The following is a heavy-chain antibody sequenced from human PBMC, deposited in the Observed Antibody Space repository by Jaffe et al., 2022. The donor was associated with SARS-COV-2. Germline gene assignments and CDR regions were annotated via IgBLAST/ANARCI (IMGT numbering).Heavy chain of an antibody. CDR1: GYSFTDYY. J-gene: IGHJ5*02. D-gene: IGHD1-26*01. V-gene: IGHV1-46*01. Sequence: QVQLVQSGAEVEEPGASVKVSCKASGYSFTDYYIHWVRQAPGQGLEWMGVINPRAGATTYAQKFQGRVTMTRDTFTNTVYMDLSSLRSEDTAMYYCARVSGTYYKWFDPWGQGTLVTVSS. CDR3: ARVSGTYYKWFDP. CDR2: INPRAGAT.